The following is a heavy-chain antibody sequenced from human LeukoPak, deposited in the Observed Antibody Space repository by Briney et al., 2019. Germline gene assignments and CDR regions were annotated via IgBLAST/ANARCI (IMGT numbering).Heavy chain of an antibody. Sequence: GGSLRLSCVASGVTLSNYAMSWARQAPGKGLEWVSGISSSGSGGNTYYADSVKGRFTISRDSSRNTLFLHMNTLRAEDTAIYYCAKDRTVGAFYWYFDLWGRGTLVTVSS. CDR2: ISSSGSGGNT. CDR3: AKDRTVGAFYWYFDL. D-gene: IGHD1-26*01. CDR1: GVTLSNYA. J-gene: IGHJ2*01. V-gene: IGHV3-23*01.